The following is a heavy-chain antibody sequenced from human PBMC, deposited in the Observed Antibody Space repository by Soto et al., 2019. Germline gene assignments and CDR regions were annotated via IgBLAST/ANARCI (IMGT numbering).Heavy chain of an antibody. V-gene: IGHV3-23*01. CDR3: AKSPLGLHMYDY. J-gene: IGHJ4*02. CDR1: GFIFRNYV. D-gene: IGHD1-7*01. CDR2: IIGSGGTT. Sequence: GGSLRLSCTASGFIFRNYVMTWVRQAPGKGLEWVSSIIGSGGTTYYTDSVKGRFTISRDNSKNTLFLQINSLRAEDTAVYYCAKSPLGLHMYDYWGQGTLVTVSS.